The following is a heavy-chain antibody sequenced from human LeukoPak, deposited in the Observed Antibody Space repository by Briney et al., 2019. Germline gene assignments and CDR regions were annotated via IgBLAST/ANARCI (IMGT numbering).Heavy chain of an antibody. V-gene: IGHV3-21*01. CDR1: GFTFSSYS. J-gene: IGHJ4*02. D-gene: IGHD3-16*02. CDR2: ISSSSSYI. CDR3: ARRAFGGVIVPPDY. Sequence: GGSLGLSCAASGFTFSSYSMNWVRQAPGKGLEWVSSISSSSSYIYYADSVKGRFTISRDNAKNSLYLQMNSLRAEDTAVYYCARRAFGGVIVPPDYWGQGTLVTVSS.